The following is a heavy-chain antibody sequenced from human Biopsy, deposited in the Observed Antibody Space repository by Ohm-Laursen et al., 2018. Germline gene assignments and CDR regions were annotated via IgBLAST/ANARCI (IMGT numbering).Heavy chain of an antibody. D-gene: IGHD2-15*01. J-gene: IGHJ4*02. CDR2: ISNSGNT. V-gene: IGHV4-59*08. CDR3: ARRGSGGRSFDY. Sequence: SDTLSLTCTVSGDSINSSYWSWIRQAPGKGLVGIGFISNSGNTNYNPSLKSRVTISADTSKNQFSLKLGSVTVADTAGFYCARRGSGGRSFDYWGQGSLVTVSS. CDR1: GDSINSSY.